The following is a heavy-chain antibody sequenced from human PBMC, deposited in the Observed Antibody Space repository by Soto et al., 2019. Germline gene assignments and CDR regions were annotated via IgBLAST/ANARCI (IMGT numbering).Heavy chain of an antibody. CDR2: TYYRSKWYN. Sequence: SQTLSLTCAISGDSVSSNSAAWHWIRQSPSRGLEWLGRTYYRSKWYNDYAVSVKSRITINPDTSKNQFSLQLNSVTPEDTAVYYWGEAVAGTNYYGMDVWGQGTTVTVSS. CDR3: GEAVAGTNYYGMDV. CDR1: GDSVSSNSAA. V-gene: IGHV6-1*01. J-gene: IGHJ6*02. D-gene: IGHD6-19*01.